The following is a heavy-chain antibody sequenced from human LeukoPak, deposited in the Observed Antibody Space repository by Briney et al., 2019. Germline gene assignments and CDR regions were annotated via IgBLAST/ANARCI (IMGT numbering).Heavy chain of an antibody. Sequence: GGSLRLSCAASGFTFSTYSMNWVRQAPGKGLEWVSSIGGSSTSIYYADSVKGRFTISRDNAKNSLYLQMNRLRAEDTAVYFCAREAEEAFDYWGQGTLVTVSS. J-gene: IGHJ4*02. CDR3: AREAEEAFDY. V-gene: IGHV3-21*01. CDR1: GFTFSTYS. CDR2: IGGSSTSI.